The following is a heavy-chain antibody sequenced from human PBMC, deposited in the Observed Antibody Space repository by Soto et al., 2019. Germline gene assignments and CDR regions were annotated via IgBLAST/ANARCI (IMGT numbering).Heavy chain of an antibody. CDR1: GFVFNNYA. CDR2: ISGNGDKT. Sequence: EVHLLESGGGLAQPGRSLRLSCAASGFVFNNYAMTWVRQAPGKGLEWVSSISGNGDKTYYAESLKGRVTISRDNSENTLYLQIDSLRAEDTAIYFCAKDIGGYLVGPLHYWGQGTLVTVS. D-gene: IGHD3-22*01. CDR3: AKDIGGYLVGPLHY. J-gene: IGHJ4*02. V-gene: IGHV3-23*01.